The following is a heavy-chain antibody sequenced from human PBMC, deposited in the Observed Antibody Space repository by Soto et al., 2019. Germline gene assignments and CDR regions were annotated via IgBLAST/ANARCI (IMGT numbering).Heavy chain of an antibody. CDR2: MNPGSGKT. CDR1: GDTFINYD. Sequence: ASVKVSFKASGDTFINYDISWVRQATGQGLEWMGWMNPGSGKTGYANKFQGRVTMTRDASTSTAHLELSSLTSEDTAVYYCARMASSGTLNWFDPWGQGTLVTVSS. V-gene: IGHV1-8*02. J-gene: IGHJ5*02. CDR3: ARMASSGTLNWFDP.